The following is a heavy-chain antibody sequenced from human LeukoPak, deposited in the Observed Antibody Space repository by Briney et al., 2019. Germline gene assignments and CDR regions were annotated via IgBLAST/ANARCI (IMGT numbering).Heavy chain of an antibody. D-gene: IGHD3-10*01. V-gene: IGHV3-23*01. CDR3: ARDNMIRGIIPQTFDY. CDR2: VSGSGGHT. CDR1: GFTFSSYS. J-gene: IGHJ4*02. Sequence: GGSLRLSCVASGFTFSSYSMNWVRQAPGKGLEGVSVVSGSGGHTYYADSVKGRFTISRDNSKNTLYLQMNRLRGEDTAIYYCARDNMIRGIIPQTFDYWGQGTLVTVSS.